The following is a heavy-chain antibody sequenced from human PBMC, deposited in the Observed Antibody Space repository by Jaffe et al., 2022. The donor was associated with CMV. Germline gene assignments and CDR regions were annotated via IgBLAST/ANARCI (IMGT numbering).Heavy chain of an antibody. CDR3: ARETLWHYDM. Sequence: EGQLVESGGGLIQPGGSLRLSCTVSGFSVSNNYINWVRQAPGKGLEFVSDMYPNGDTFYGESVRGRFTFSRDNSKNTVYLQMNSLRVEDTAVYYCARETLWHYDMWGQGTRVIVSS. J-gene: IGHJ3*02. CDR1: GFSVSNNY. CDR2: MYPNGDT. D-gene: IGHD2-21*01. V-gene: IGHV3-53*01.